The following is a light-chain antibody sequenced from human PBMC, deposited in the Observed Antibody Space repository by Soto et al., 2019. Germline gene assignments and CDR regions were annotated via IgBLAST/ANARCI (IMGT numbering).Light chain of an antibody. Sequence: ETVWTQSPGTLSLSPGERAILSCRASQSVSSSYLAWYQQKPGQAPRLLIYDVSNRATGIPARFSGSGSGTDFTLTISSLEPEDFAIYYCQQRSNWPPKFGQGTKGVIK. CDR3: QQRSNWPPK. CDR2: DVS. V-gene: IGKV3-11*01. CDR1: QSVSSSY. J-gene: IGKJ1*01.